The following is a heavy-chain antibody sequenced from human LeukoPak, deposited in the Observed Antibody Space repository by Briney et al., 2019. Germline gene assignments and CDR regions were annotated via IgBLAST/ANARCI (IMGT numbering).Heavy chain of an antibody. CDR3: AIHATVISYYHMDV. CDR2: IYPGDSDT. D-gene: IGHD4-17*01. V-gene: IGHV5-51*01. J-gene: IGHJ6*03. CDR1: GYSFTSYW. Sequence: KGGESLKISCKGSGYSFTSYWIGWVRQMPGKGLEWMGIIYPGDSDTRYSPSFQGQVTISADKSISTAYLQWSSLKASDTANYYFAIHATVISYYHMDVWGKGTTVTVSS.